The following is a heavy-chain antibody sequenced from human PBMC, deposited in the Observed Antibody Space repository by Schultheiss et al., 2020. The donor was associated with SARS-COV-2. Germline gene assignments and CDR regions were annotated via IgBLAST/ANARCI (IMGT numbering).Heavy chain of an antibody. Sequence: SVKVSCKASGGTFSSYAISWVRQAPGQGLEWMGGIIPIFGTANYAQNFQGRVTMTRDTSLSTAYMELTSLRSDDTAVYYCARWLGYCSSGTCYHYYGMDVWGQGTAVTVSS. CDR1: GGTFSSYA. CDR3: ARWLGYCSSGTCYHYYGMDV. D-gene: IGHD2-15*01. J-gene: IGHJ6*02. CDR2: IIPIFGTA. V-gene: IGHV1-69*05.